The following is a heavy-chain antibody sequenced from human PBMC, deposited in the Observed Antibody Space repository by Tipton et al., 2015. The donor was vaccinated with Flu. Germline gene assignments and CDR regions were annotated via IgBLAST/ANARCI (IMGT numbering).Heavy chain of an antibody. CDR1: GGSISNNYYY. D-gene: IGHD2-21*02. J-gene: IGHJ5*02. CDR2: IYYGGST. Sequence: TLSLTCTVSGGSISNNYYYWGWVRQPPGKGLEWIGSIYYGGSTYSKPSLQNRLTVSIDTAKDQFSLKLTSVTAADTAVYYYAISVSELADIQSWGQGTVVTVSS. V-gene: IGHV4-39*07. CDR3: AISVSELADIQS.